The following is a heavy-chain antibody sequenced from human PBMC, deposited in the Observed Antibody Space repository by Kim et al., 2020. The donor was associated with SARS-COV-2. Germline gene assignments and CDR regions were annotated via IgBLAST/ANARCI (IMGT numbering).Heavy chain of an antibody. J-gene: IGHJ4*02. CDR3: ARDLGGFFPPGF. CDR2: INTKTGDT. V-gene: IGHV7-4-1*02. Sequence: ASVKVSCTASGYTSNNYAILWVRQAPGQGLAWMGWINTKTGDTRYAQGFTGRYLFSLDSSITTAFLQISDLKPEDTAVYYCARDLGGFFPPGFWGQGTLVTVSS. D-gene: IGHD5-12*01. CDR1: GYTSNNYA.